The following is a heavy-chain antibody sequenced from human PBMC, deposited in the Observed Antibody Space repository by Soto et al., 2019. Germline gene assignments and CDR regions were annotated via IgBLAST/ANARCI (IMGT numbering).Heavy chain of an antibody. Sequence: PSETLSLTCTVSGGSISSGGYYWSWIRQHPGKGLEWIGYIYYSGSTYYNPSLKSRVTISVDTSKNQFSLKLSSVTAADTAVYYCARGIDYPNWFDPGGQGTLVTVSS. CDR3: ARGIDYPNWFDP. J-gene: IGHJ5*02. CDR2: IYYSGST. V-gene: IGHV4-31*03. CDR1: GGSISSGGYY. D-gene: IGHD4-17*01.